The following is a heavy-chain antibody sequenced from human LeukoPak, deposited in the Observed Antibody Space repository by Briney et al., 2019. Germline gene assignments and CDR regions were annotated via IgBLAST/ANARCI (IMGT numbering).Heavy chain of an antibody. CDR2: IKPDGSEK. D-gene: IGHD1-26*01. CDR1: GFTFSSYW. J-gene: IGHJ1*01. Sequence: GGSLRLSCAASGFTFSSYWMTWVRQAPGKGLEWVGNIKPDGSEKYYADSMKGRFTVSRDNAKNSLYLQINSLRAEDTAVYYCARDQVYSGSYLRYFQQWGQGTLVTVSS. V-gene: IGHV3-7*03. CDR3: ARDQVYSGSYLRYFQQ.